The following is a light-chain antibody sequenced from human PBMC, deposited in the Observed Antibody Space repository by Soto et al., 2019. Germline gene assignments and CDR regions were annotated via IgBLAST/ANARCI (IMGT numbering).Light chain of an antibody. Sequence: IQMTQSPSTLSGNVGDKVTITCRASQRISSWLAWYQQQPGKAPKLLIYKASSLESGVPSRFSGSGSGTEFTLTISRLPPDDFATYYCQQYNSYPLTFAGGAKVDIK. CDR2: KAS. CDR1: QRISSW. J-gene: IGKJ4*01. CDR3: QQYNSYPLT. V-gene: IGKV1-5*03.